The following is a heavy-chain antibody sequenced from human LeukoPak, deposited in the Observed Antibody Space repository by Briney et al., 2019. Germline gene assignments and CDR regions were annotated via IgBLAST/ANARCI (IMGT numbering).Heavy chain of an antibody. V-gene: IGHV3-30*02. J-gene: IGHJ6*03. CDR2: IRYDGSNK. CDR3: AKGGGYEAQYYYYYLDV. Sequence: GGSLRLSCAASGFTFSSYGMHWVRQAPGKGLEWVAFIRYDGSNKYYADSVKGRFTISRDNSKNTLYLQMRSLRAEDTAVYYCAKGGGYEAQYYYYYLDVWGKGTTVTISS. CDR1: GFTFSSYG. D-gene: IGHD5-12*01.